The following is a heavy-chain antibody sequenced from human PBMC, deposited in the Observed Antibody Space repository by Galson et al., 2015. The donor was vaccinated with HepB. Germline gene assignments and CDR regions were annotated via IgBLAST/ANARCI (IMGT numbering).Heavy chain of an antibody. D-gene: IGHD3-10*01. V-gene: IGHV4-38-2*02. Sequence: SETLSLTCTVSGYSISSGYYWGWIRQPPGKGLEWIGSIYHSGSTYYNPSLKSRVTISVDTSKNQFSLKLSSVTAADTAVYYCARETLKDYYGSGSYYPPHFDYWGQGTLVTVSS. CDR1: GYSISSGYY. CDR3: ARETLKDYYGSGSYYPPHFDY. J-gene: IGHJ4*02. CDR2: IYHSGST.